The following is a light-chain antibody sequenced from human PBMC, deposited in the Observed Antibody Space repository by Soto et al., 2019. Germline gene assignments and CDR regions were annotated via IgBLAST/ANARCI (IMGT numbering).Light chain of an antibody. Sequence: DIVMIQSPESLAVSLGERATINCKSSQSILYYSNNKNYLAWYQQKPGQPPKLLIYWASTRESGVPDRFSGSGSGTDFTLTISSLQAEDVAVYYCQQYYSTPYTFGQGTNLEIK. CDR2: WAS. J-gene: IGKJ2*01. CDR3: QQYYSTPYT. CDR1: QSILYYSNNKNY. V-gene: IGKV4-1*01.